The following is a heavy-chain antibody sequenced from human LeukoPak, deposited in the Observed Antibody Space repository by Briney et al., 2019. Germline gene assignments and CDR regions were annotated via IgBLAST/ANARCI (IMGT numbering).Heavy chain of an antibody. D-gene: IGHD2-15*01. CDR2: INHSGNT. V-gene: IGHV4-34*01. Sequence: PSETLSLTCAVYGGSFTDNNWSWIRQPPGKGLEWIGEINHSGNTNYNPSLKSRVTISVDPSKNQFSLKVTSVTAADTAVYSCALVVGATFHWGQGTLVTVSS. J-gene: IGHJ4*02. CDR1: GGSFTDNN. CDR3: ALVVGATFH.